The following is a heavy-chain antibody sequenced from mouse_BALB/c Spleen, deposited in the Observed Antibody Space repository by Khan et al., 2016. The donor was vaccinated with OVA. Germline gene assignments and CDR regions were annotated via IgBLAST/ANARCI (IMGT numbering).Heavy chain of an antibody. CDR3: VRGSGNSRFAY. V-gene: IGHV1S137*01. CDR2: ISTYYGDA. CDR1: GYTFTDFA. J-gene: IGHJ3*01. D-gene: IGHD1-3*01. Sequence: QVQLKESGAELVRPGVSVKISCKGSGYTFTDFAMHWVKQSHAKSLEWIGVISTYYGDATNNQKFKGKATMTVDKSSSTAYMELARLTSEDSAVYDCVRGSGNSRFAYWGQGTLVTVSA.